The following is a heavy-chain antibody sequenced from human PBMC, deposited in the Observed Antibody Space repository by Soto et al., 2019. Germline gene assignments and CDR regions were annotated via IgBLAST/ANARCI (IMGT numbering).Heavy chain of an antibody. V-gene: IGHV4-39*01. CDR2: IYYSGST. J-gene: IGHJ4*02. CDR1: GGSISSSSYY. D-gene: IGHD2-2*01. CDR3: ATQDCSSTSCYASPPPQSDY. Sequence: PSETLSLTCTVSGGSISSSSYYWGWIRQPPGKGLEWIGSIYYSGSTYYNPSLKSRVTISVDTSKNQFSLKLSSVTAADTAVYYCATQDCSSTSCYASPPPQSDYWGQGTLVTVS.